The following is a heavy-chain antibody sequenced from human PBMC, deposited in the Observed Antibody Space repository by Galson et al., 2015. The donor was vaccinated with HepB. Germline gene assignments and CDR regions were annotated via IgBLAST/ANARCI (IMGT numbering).Heavy chain of an antibody. D-gene: IGHD3-22*01. CDR1: GFTFSSYA. J-gene: IGHJ4*02. CDR2: ISDRGGST. Sequence: SLRLSCAASGFTFSSYAMSWVRQAPGKGLEWVSAISDRGGSTYYADSVTGRFTISRDNSKDTLYLQMNSLRVEDTAIYYCAKGSSGYRPYYFDYWGPGTLVTVSS. V-gene: IGHV3-23*01. CDR3: AKGSSGYRPYYFDY.